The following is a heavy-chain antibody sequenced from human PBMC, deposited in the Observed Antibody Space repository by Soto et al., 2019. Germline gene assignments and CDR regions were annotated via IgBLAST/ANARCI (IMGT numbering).Heavy chain of an antibody. CDR3: ARQEYSVSSRDY. CDR1: GYTFTTYG. CDR2: ISTSNDNT. J-gene: IGHJ4*02. Sequence: QVQLVQSEAEVKKPGASVKVSCKASGYTFTTYGISWVRQAPGQGLEWMGWISTSNDNTNYAQNLQGRVTMTTDTSTSTAYTELTSLRSDDTAVYYCARQEYSVSSRDYWGQGTLVTVSS. D-gene: IGHD6-6*01. V-gene: IGHV1-18*01.